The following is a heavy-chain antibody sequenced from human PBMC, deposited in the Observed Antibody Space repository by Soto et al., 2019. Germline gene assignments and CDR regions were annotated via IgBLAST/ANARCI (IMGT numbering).Heavy chain of an antibody. CDR3: ARAEGSGSYLLGNYYYYGMDV. V-gene: IGHV4-61*01. D-gene: IGHD3-10*01. Sequence: SETLSLTCTVSGGSVSSGSYYWSWIRQPPGKGLEWIGYIYYSGSTNYNTSLKSRVTISVDTSKNQFSLKLSSVTAADTAVYYCARAEGSGSYLLGNYYYYGMDVWGQGTTVTVSS. CDR2: IYYSGST. J-gene: IGHJ6*02. CDR1: GGSVSSGSYY.